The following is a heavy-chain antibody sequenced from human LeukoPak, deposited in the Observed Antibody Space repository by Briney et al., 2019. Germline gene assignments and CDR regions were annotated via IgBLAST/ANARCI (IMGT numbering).Heavy chain of an antibody. CDR3: AKSGGGAAGTFDY. V-gene: IGHV3-23*01. D-gene: IGHD6-13*01. J-gene: IGHJ4*02. Sequence: PGGSLRLSCAASGFTFSNYAMNWVRQAPGKGLEWVSAISGSGGSTYYADSVKGRFTISRDNSKNTLYLQMNSLRAEDTAVYYCAKSGGGAAGTFDYWGQGTLVTVSS. CDR2: ISGSGGST. CDR1: GFTFSNYA.